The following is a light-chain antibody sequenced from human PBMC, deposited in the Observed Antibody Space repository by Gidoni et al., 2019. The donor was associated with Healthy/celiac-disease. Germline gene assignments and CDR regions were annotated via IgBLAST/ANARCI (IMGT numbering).Light chain of an antibody. CDR3: QQSYSTSWT. CDR1: QSISSY. J-gene: IGKJ1*01. CDR2: AAS. Sequence: DIQMTKSPSSLSASVGDRVTITCRASQSISSYLNLYQQKPGKAPKLLIYAASSLQSGVPSMFSGSGSGTDFTLTISSLQPEDFATYYCQQSYSTSWTFGQGTKVEIK. V-gene: IGKV1-39*01.